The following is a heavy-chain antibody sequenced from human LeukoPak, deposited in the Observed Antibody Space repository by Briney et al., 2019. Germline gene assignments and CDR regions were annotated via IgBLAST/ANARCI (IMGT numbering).Heavy chain of an antibody. D-gene: IGHD1-7*01. CDR1: GFTFSSCG. Sequence: GGSLRLSCAASGFTFSSCGMHWVRQAPGKGLEWVAVISYDGSNKYYADSVKGRFTISRDNSKNTLYLQMNSLRAEDTAVYYCAKDSITGTVRYFDYWGQGTLVTVSS. CDR3: AKDSITGTVRYFDY. CDR2: ISYDGSNK. V-gene: IGHV3-30*18. J-gene: IGHJ4*02.